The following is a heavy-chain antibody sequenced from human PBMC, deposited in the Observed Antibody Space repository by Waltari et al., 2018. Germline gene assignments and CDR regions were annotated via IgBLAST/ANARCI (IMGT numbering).Heavy chain of an antibody. CDR1: GGSISSSSYY. D-gene: IGHD3-10*01. CDR2: IYYSGST. CDR3: ARVPHYYGSGSPDY. J-gene: IGHJ4*02. V-gene: IGHV4-39*07. Sequence: QLQLQESGPGLVKPSETLSLTCTVSGGSISSSSYYWGWIRQPPGKGLEWIGSIYYSGSTYYNPSLKSRVTISVDTSKNQFSLKLSSVTAADTAVYYCARVPHYYGSGSPDYWGQGTLVTVSS.